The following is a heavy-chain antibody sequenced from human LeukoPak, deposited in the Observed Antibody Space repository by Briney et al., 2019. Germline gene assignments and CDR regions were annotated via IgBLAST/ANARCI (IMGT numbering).Heavy chain of an antibody. CDR3: ARLRYFDWFFLDY. Sequence: SQTLSLTCTVSGGSISSGGYYWSWIRQPPGKGLEWIGYIYYSGSTYYNPSLKSRVTISVDTSKNQFSLKLSSVTAADTAVYYCARLRYFDWFFLDYWGQGTLVTVSS. CDR2: IYYSGST. V-gene: IGHV4-30-4*08. CDR1: GGSISSGGYY. J-gene: IGHJ4*02. D-gene: IGHD3-9*01.